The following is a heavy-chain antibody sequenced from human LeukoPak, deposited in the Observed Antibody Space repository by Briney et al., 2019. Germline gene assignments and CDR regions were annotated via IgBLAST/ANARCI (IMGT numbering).Heavy chain of an antibody. CDR1: GGSVGSTTYY. J-gene: IGHJ4*02. Sequence: PSETLSLTCTVSGGSVGSTTYYWGWIRQPPGKGLEWIGHIDYRGTTYYNPSLNSRVAISADTSKNQFSLKLSSVTAADTAVYYCARVPDILYYFDYWGQGTLVTVSS. D-gene: IGHD3-9*01. CDR2: IDYRGTT. V-gene: IGHV4-39*01. CDR3: ARVPDILYYFDY.